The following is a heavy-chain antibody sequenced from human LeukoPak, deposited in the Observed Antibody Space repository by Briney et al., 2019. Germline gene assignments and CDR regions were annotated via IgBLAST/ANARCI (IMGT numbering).Heavy chain of an antibody. J-gene: IGHJ5*02. CDR1: GYTFTGYY. D-gene: IGHD2-2*01. V-gene: IGHV1-2*02. Sequence: ASVKVSCKASGYTFTGYYMHWVRQAPGQGLEWMGWINPNSGGTNYAQKFQGRVTMTRDTSISTAYMELSRLRSDDTAVYYCARGQDIVVVPAALAWFDPWGQGTLVTVSS. CDR2: INPNSGGT. CDR3: ARGQDIVVVPAALAWFDP.